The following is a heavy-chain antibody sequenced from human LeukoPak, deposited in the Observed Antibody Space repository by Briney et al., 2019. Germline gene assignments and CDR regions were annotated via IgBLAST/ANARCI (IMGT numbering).Heavy chain of an antibody. CDR2: ISHNGETK. J-gene: IGHJ4*02. CDR3: ARDRHGYFDY. CDR1: GFTFSDHY. Sequence: GGSLRLSCAASGFTFSDHYMIWLRQAPGKGLEAISYISHNGETKYYADSVKGRLSISRDNAKSSLYLQMNSLRVEDTAMYYCARDRHGYFDYWGQGTLVTVSS. V-gene: IGHV3-11*01. D-gene: IGHD6-13*01.